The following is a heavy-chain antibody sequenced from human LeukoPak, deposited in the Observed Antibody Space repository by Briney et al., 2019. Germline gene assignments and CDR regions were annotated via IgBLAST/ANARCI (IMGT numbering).Heavy chain of an antibody. CDR3: ARDRVWFGELSTVDY. CDR2: IKQDGSEK. J-gene: IGHJ4*02. V-gene: IGHV3-7*01. Sequence: PGGSLRLSCAASGFTFSSHWMSWVRQAPGKGLEWVANIKQDGSEKYYVDSVKGRFTISRDNAKNSLYLQMNSLRAEDRAVYYCARDRVWFGELSTVDYWGQGTLVTVSS. D-gene: IGHD3-10*01. CDR1: GFTFSSHW.